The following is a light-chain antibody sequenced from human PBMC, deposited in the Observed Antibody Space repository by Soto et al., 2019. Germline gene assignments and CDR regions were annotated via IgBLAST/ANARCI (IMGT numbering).Light chain of an antibody. V-gene: IGKV3-20*01. J-gene: IGKJ1*01. CDR3: QQYGSSPTT. CDR2: GAS. Sequence: EIVLTQSPGTLSLSPGERATLSCRASQSVSSSYLAWYQQKPGQAPRRLIFGASFRATGIPDRFSGSGSGTDFTLTISRLEPEDFAVYYCQQYGSSPTTFGQGTRWIS. CDR1: QSVSSSY.